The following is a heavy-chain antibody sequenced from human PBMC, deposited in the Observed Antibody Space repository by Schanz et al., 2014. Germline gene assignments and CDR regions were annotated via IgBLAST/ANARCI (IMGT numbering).Heavy chain of an antibody. V-gene: IGHV3-30*18. D-gene: IGHD1-1*01. CDR1: GFTFSRYG. CDR2: IWYDGSNK. J-gene: IGHJ5*02. Sequence: SGFTFSRYGLYWVRHAPGKGLEWVAVIWYDGSNKDYADSVQGRFTISRDNSKNTLYLQMNSLRDEDTDVYYCAKGKLRNIWADWFDSCGQGTLDTVSS. CDR3: AKGKLRNIWADWFDS.